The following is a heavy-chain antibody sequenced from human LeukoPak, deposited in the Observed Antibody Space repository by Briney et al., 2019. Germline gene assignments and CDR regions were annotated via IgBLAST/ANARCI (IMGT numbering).Heavy chain of an antibody. CDR3: AKPDDYSNYFDY. J-gene: IGHJ4*02. CDR1: GFTFRTYA. D-gene: IGHD4-11*01. Sequence: PGGSLRLSCAASGFTFRTYAMSWVRQAPGKGLEWVSAISGSGGSTYYADSVKGRFTISRDNSKNTLYLQMNSLRAEDTAVYYCAKPDDYSNYFDYWGQGTLVTVSS. V-gene: IGHV3-23*01. CDR2: ISGSGGST.